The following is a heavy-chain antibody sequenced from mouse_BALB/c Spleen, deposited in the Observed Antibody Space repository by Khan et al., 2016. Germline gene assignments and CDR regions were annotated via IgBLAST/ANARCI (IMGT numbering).Heavy chain of an antibody. V-gene: IGHV14-3*02. CDR3: ARSPYDDDVGFAY. CDR2: IDPANGNT. D-gene: IGHD2-4*01. J-gene: IGHJ3*01. CDR1: GFNIKDTY. Sequence: VRLQQSEAELVKPGASVKLSCTASGFNIKDTYMHWVKQRPEQGLEWIGRIDPANGNTKYDPKFQGKATITADTSSNTAYLQLSSLTAEDTAVYYCARSPYDDDVGFAYWGQGTLVTVSA.